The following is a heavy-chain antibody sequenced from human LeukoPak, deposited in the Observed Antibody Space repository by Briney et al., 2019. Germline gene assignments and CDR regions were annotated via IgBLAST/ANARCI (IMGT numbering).Heavy chain of an antibody. CDR1: GFTFDDYA. Sequence: QSGRSLRLSCAASGFTFDDYAMHWVRQAPGKGLEWVSGISWNSGSIGYADSVKGRFTISRDNAKNSLYLQMNSLRAEDMALYYCAKDMGLELYSPSYSQGLDYWGQGTLVTVSS. J-gene: IGHJ4*02. CDR3: AKDMGLELYSPSYSQGLDY. V-gene: IGHV3-9*03. D-gene: IGHD1-7*01. CDR2: ISWNSGSI.